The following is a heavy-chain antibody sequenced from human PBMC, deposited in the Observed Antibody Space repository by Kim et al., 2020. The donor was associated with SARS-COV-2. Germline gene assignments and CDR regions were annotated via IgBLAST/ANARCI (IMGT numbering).Heavy chain of an antibody. Sequence: DSVKGRFTISRDNSKNTRYLQMNSLRAEDTAVYYCAKDGGSVSGSGNFDYWGQGTLVTVSS. V-gene: IGHV3-30*02. D-gene: IGHD3-3*01. CDR3: AKDGGSVSGSGNFDY. J-gene: IGHJ4*02.